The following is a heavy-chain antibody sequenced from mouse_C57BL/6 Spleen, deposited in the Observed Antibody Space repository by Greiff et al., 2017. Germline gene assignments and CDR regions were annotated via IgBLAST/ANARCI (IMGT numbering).Heavy chain of an antibody. CDR1: GYTFTSYW. CDR2: IDPSDSET. Sequence: QVQLQQPGAELVRPGSSVKLSCKASGYTFTSYWMHWVKPRPIQGLEWIGNIDPSDSETHYNQKFKDKATLTVDKSSSTAYMQLSSLTSEDSAVYYCASFTTVVAELGRSYFDYWGQGTTLTVSS. J-gene: IGHJ2*01. D-gene: IGHD1-1*01. V-gene: IGHV1-52*01. CDR3: ASFTTVVAELGRSYFDY.